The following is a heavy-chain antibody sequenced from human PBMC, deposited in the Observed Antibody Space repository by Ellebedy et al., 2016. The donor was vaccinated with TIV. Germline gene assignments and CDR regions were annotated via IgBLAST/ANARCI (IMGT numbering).Heavy chain of an antibody. V-gene: IGHV3-23*01. J-gene: IGHJ4*02. CDR2: ISGSGGST. D-gene: IGHD2-15*01. Sequence: GESLKISCAASGFTFSSYAMSWVRQAPGKGLEWVSAISGSGGSTYYADSVKGRFTISRDNSKNTLYLQMNSLRAEDTAVYYCAKDQVVVAAVFDYWGQGTLVTVSS. CDR3: AKDQVVVAAVFDY. CDR1: GFTFSSYA.